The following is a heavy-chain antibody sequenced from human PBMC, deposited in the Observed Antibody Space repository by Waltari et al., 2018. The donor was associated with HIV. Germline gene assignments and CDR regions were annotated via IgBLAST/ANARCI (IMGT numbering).Heavy chain of an antibody. V-gene: IGHV3-23*01. CDR1: GFTFSSYA. Sequence: EVQLLESGGGLVQPGGSLRLSCAASGFTFSSYAMSWVRQAPGKGLEWVSAISGSGGSTYYADSVKGRFTISRDNSKNTLYLQMNSLRAEDTAVYYCAKVATIIEDYYYYYGMDVWGQGTTVTVSS. CDR2: ISGSGGST. J-gene: IGHJ6*02. CDR3: AKVATIIEDYYYYYGMDV. D-gene: IGHD5-12*01.